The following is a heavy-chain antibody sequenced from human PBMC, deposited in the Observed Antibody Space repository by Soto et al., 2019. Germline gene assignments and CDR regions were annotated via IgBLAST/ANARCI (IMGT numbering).Heavy chain of an antibody. V-gene: IGHV4-39*01. CDR1: GASISSSDSRFY. Sequence: SETLSLTCTVSGASISSSDSRFYWGWIRQPPGKGLEWIGSFYYSGNTYYNSSLESRVTISVDASKNQFSLKLASVTAADTAVYYCVRQVQVAHGLGLYWGQXALVTVS. CDR3: VRQVQVAHGLGLY. CDR2: FYYSGNT. J-gene: IGHJ4*02. D-gene: IGHD7-27*01.